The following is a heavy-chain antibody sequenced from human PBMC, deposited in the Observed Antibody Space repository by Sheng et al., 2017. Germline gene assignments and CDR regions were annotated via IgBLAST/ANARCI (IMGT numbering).Heavy chain of an antibody. CDR1: GGSISSSSYY. V-gene: IGHV4-39*01. J-gene: IGHJ4*02. Sequence: QLQLQESGPGLVKPSETLSLTCTVSGGSISSSSYYWGWIRQPPGKGLEWIGNIYYSGSTYYNPSLKSRVTISVGTSKNQFSLKLSSVTAADTAVYYCARLDNYFDYWGQGTLVTVSS. CDR3: ARLDNYFDY. CDR2: IYYSGST.